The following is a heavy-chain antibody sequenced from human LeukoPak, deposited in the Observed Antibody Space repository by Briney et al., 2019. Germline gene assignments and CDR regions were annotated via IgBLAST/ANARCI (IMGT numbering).Heavy chain of an antibody. D-gene: IGHD2-15*01. J-gene: IGHJ6*03. Sequence: GGSLRLSCAASGFAFSSYWMHWVRQAPGKGLVWVSRINSDGSSTSYADSVKGRFTISRDNAKNTLYLQMNSLRAEDTAVYYCARVGLRDYYYMDVWGKGTTVTVSS. V-gene: IGHV3-74*01. CDR2: INSDGSST. CDR3: ARVGLRDYYYMDV. CDR1: GFAFSSYW.